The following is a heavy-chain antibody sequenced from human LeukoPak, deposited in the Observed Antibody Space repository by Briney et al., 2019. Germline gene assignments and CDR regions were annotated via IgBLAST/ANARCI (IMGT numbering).Heavy chain of an antibody. J-gene: IGHJ6*03. CDR2: IIPIFGTA. Sequence: SVKVSCKASGGTFSSYAISWVRQAPGQGLEWMGGIIPIFGTANYAQKFQGRVTITADESTGTAYMELSSLRSEDTAVYYCARGIPSVHYYYYMDVWGKGTTVTVSS. CDR1: GGTFSSYA. D-gene: IGHD2-8*01. V-gene: IGHV1-69*13. CDR3: ARGIPSVHYYYYMDV.